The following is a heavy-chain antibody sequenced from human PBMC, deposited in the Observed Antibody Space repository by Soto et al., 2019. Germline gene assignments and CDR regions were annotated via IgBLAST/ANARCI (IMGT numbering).Heavy chain of an antibody. CDR3: ARDHDFWSGYFSPWFDP. CDR2: ISNSSSYI. Sequence: PVGSLRLSCAASGFTLSSYSMNWVRQAPGKGLEWVSSISNSSSYIYYADSVNGRFTISRDYAKNSLYLQMNSLRAEDTAVYYCARDHDFWSGYFSPWFDPWGQGTLVTVSS. V-gene: IGHV3-21*01. D-gene: IGHD3-3*01. CDR1: GFTLSSYS. J-gene: IGHJ5*02.